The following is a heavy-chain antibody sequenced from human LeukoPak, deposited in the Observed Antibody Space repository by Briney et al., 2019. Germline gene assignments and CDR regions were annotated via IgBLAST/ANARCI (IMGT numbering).Heavy chain of an antibody. J-gene: IGHJ4*02. Sequence: NPGGSLRLSCAASGFTFSSYSMNWVRQAPGKGLEWVSSISSSSSYIYYADSVKGRFTISRDNAKNTLYLQMDSLRAEDTAIYFCVFFYTGLKIPYWGRGALVTVSS. CDR3: VFFYTGLKIPY. CDR2: ISSSSSYI. V-gene: IGHV3-21*01. CDR1: GFTFSSYS. D-gene: IGHD5-12*01.